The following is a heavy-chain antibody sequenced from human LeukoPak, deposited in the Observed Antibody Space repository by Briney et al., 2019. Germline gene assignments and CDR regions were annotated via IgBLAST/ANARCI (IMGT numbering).Heavy chain of an antibody. CDR3: VIDFLGYSYGYSTKFDP. Sequence: ASVKVSCKASGYSFTNYYVHWVRQAPGQGLEWVGIINPRTGSTTYAQKVQGRVIVIRDTSTSTVYMELSSLRSEDTAVYYCVIDFLGYSYGYSTKFDPWGQGTLVTVSS. V-gene: IGHV1-46*01. J-gene: IGHJ5*02. CDR1: GYSFTNYY. CDR2: INPRTGST. D-gene: IGHD5-18*01.